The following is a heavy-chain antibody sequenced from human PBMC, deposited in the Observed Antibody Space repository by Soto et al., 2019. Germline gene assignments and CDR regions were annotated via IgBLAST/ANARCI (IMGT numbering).Heavy chain of an antibody. CDR3: AKVRYSSPMGYYYGMDV. CDR2: VIPIFGTA. V-gene: IGHV1-69*06. J-gene: IGHJ6*02. CDR1: GGTFSSYA. D-gene: IGHD2-2*01. Sequence: PSVKVTCKASGGTFSSYAISWVRQAPGQGLEWMGGVIPIFGTANYAQKFQGRVTITADKSTSTAYMELSSLRSEDTAVYYCAKVRYSSPMGYYYGMDVWGQGTTVTVSS.